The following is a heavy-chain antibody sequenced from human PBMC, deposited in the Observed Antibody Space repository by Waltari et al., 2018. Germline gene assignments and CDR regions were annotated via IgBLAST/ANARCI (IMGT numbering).Heavy chain of an antibody. Sequence: MSWVRQAPGKGLEWVSVIYSGGSTYYADSVKGRFTISRDNSKNTLYLQMNSLRAEDTAVYYCASSGGSYSRLVDYWGQGTLVTVSS. CDR2: IYSGGST. V-gene: IGHV3-53*01. J-gene: IGHJ4*02. D-gene: IGHD1-26*01. CDR3: ASSGGSYSRLVDY.